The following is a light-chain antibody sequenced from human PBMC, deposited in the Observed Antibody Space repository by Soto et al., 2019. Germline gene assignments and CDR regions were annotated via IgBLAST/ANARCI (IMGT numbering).Light chain of an antibody. J-gene: IGKJ1*01. CDR3: QQLDSDPPWT. CDR2: LAS. CDR1: QDISTY. V-gene: IGKV1-9*01. Sequence: IQLTQSPSSLSASVGDRVTITCRASQDISTYVAWYQQNPGRAPKLLIYLASNLHTGVPSRFSGSGSGTEFTLTIRSLQPEDFATYYCQQLDSDPPWTFGQGTRVEIK.